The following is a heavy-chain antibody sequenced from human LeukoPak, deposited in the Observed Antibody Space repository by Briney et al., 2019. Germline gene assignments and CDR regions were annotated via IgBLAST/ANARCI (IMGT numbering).Heavy chain of an antibody. Sequence: GGSLRLSCAASGFTFSSYGMHWVRQAPGKGLEWVAFIRYDGSNKYYADSVKGRFTISRDNSKNTLYLQMNSLRAEDTAVYYCARVQRPSFFDAFDIWGQGTMVTVSS. CDR1: GFTFSSYG. CDR3: ARVQRPSFFDAFDI. V-gene: IGHV3-30*02. D-gene: IGHD1-26*01. CDR2: IRYDGSNK. J-gene: IGHJ3*02.